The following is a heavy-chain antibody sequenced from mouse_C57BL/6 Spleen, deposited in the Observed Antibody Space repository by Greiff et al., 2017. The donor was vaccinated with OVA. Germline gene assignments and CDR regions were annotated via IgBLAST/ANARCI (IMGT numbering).Heavy chain of an antibody. J-gene: IGHJ2*01. V-gene: IGHV5-6*01. D-gene: IGHD2-4*01. CDR2: ISSGGSYT. CDR1: GFTFSSYG. Sequence: EVHLVESGGDLVKPGGSLKLSCAASGFTFSSYGMSWVRQTPDKRLEWVATISSGGSYTYYPDSVKGRFTISRDNAKNTLYLQMSSLKSEDTAMYYCARHDDYDTGYYFDYWGQGTTLTVSS. CDR3: ARHDDYDTGYYFDY.